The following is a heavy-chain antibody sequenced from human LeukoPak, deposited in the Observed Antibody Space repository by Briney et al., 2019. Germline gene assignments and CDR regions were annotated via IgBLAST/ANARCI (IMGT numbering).Heavy chain of an antibody. V-gene: IGHV1-18*01. CDR1: GYTFTSYG. D-gene: IGHD1-26*01. CDR3: AVATYSGSYYDY. CDR2: ISAYNGNT. J-gene: IGHJ4*02. Sequence: ASVKVSCKASGYTFTSYGIRWVRQAPGQGLEWMGWISAYNGNTNYAQKLQGRVTMTTDTSTSTAYMELRSLRSDDTAVYYCAVATYSGSYYDYCGQGTLVTVSS.